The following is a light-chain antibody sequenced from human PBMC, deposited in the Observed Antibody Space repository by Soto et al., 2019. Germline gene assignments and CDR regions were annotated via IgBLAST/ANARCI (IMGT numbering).Light chain of an antibody. CDR1: SSNLGSNT. J-gene: IGLJ7*01. Sequence: QSVLTQPPSASGTPGQRVTISCSGSSSNLGSNTVNWYQQLPGTAPKLLIYSNNQRPSGVPDRFSGSKSGTSASLAISGLQSDDEADYYCAAWDDSLNVPVFGGGTKLTVL. CDR3: AAWDDSLNVPV. CDR2: SNN. V-gene: IGLV1-44*01.